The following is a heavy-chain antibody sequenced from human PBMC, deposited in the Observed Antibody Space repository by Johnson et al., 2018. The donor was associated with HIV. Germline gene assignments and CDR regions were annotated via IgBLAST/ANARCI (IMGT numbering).Heavy chain of an antibody. Sequence: QVQLVESGGGVVQPGRSLRLSCAASGFTFSNYGMHWVRQAPGKGLEWVAVISYDGSNKYYADSVKGRFTISRDNSKNTLYLQMNSLRAEDTAVYYCARDVRMDKAFDIWGQGTVVHVSS. CDR1: GFTFSNYG. V-gene: IGHV3-30*03. J-gene: IGHJ3*02. CDR2: ISYDGSNK. CDR3: ARDVRMDKAFDI. D-gene: IGHD2-15*01.